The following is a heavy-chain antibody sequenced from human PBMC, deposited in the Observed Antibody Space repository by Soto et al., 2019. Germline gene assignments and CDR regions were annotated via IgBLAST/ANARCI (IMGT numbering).Heavy chain of an antibody. D-gene: IGHD1-26*01. CDR1: GFTFSSYA. V-gene: IGHV3-30-3*01. Sequence: PGGSLRLSCAASGFTFSSYAMRWVRQAPGKGLEWVAVISYDGSNKYYADSVKGRFTISRDNSKNTLYLQMNSLRAEDTAVYYCARWWIVGANFDYWGQGTLVTVSS. CDR2: ISYDGSNK. J-gene: IGHJ4*02. CDR3: ARWWIVGANFDY.